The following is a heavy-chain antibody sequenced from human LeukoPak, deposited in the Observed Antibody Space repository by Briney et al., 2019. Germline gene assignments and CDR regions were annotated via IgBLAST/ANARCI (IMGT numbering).Heavy chain of an antibody. D-gene: IGHD2/OR15-2a*01. J-gene: IGHJ4*02. CDR2: INSGGSGT. CDR3: VSFYETY. Sequence: PGGSLRLSCAASGFAFSSNWMQWVRKTPGKGLVWVSRINSGGSGTSYADSVDGRFTISRDNAKNTLYLQMNSLRAEDTAVYYCVSFYETYWGRGTLVTVSS. V-gene: IGHV3-74*01. CDR1: GFAFSSNW.